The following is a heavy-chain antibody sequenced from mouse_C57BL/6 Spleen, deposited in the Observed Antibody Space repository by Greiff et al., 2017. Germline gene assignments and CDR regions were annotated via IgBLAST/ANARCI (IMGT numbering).Heavy chain of an antibody. Sequence: QVQLQQSGAELVRPGTSVKVSCKASGYAFTNYLIEWVKQRPGQGLEWIGVINPGSGGTNYNEKFKGKATLTADKSSSNAFMQLRSLTSEDSAGYFCGRGGKDYWGQGTTLTVSS. V-gene: IGHV1-54*01. CDR2: INPGSGGT. CDR3: GRGGKDY. CDR1: GYAFTNYL. J-gene: IGHJ2*01. D-gene: IGHD1-1*02.